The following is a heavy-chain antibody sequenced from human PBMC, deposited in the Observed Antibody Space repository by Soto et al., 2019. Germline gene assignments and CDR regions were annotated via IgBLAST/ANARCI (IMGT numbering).Heavy chain of an antibody. D-gene: IGHD3-3*01. V-gene: IGHV1-18*04. CDR2: ISAYNGNT. CDR1: GYTFTSYG. J-gene: IGHJ6*02. Sequence: GASVKVSCKASGYTFTSYGISWVRQAPGQGLEWMGWISAYNGNTNYAQKLQGRVTMTTDTSTSTAYMELRSLRSDDTAVYYCANTIGFTIFGVVSTHYYGMDVWGQGTTVTVSS. CDR3: ANTIGFTIFGVVSTHYYGMDV.